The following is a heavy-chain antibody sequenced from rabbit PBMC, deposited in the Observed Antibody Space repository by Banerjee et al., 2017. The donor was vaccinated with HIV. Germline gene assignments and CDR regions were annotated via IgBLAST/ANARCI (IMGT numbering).Heavy chain of an antibody. Sequence: QEQLEESGGDLVKPEGSLTLTCTASGFSFSNKYVMCWVRQAPGKGLEWIACINTNSGNTVYASWVNGRFTISRTSSTTVTLQMTSLTAADTATYFCARDDGAYYRYFNFWGPGTLVTVS. V-gene: IGHV1S45*01. CDR1: GFSFSNKYV. J-gene: IGHJ4*01. CDR3: ARDDGAYYRYFNF. CDR2: INTNSGNT. D-gene: IGHD1-1*01.